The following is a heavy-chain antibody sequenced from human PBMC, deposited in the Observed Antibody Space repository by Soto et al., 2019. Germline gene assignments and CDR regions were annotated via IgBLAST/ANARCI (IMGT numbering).Heavy chain of an antibody. CDR2: ISYDGSNK. Sequence: PGGSLSLSCAASGFTFSSYGMPWVRQAPGKGLEWVAVISYDGSNKYYADSVKGRFTISRDNSKNTLHLQVSGLRAEDTAVYYCAKVVGQWLVPPWFDYWGQGTLVTVSS. D-gene: IGHD6-19*01. V-gene: IGHV3-30*18. J-gene: IGHJ4*02. CDR3: AKVVGQWLVPPWFDY. CDR1: GFTFSSYG.